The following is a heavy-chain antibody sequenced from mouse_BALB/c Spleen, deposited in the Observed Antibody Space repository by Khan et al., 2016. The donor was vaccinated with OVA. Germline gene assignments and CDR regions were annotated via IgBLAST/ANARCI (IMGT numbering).Heavy chain of an antibody. V-gene: IGHV1S29*02. Sequence: VQLQQPGPELVKPGASVKISCKASGYTFTDYNMDWVKQSHGESLEWIGYIFPNNGGTGYNQRFRTKATLTVDSSSTTAYMELRSLTSEDSAVYYCSRSGYGSFAYWGQGTLVTVSA. CDR2: IFPNNGGT. D-gene: IGHD1-2*01. J-gene: IGHJ3*01. CDR3: SRSGYGSFAY. CDR1: GYTFTDYN.